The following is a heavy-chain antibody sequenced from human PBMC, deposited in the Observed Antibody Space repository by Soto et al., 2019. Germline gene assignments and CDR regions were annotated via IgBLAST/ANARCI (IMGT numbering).Heavy chain of an antibody. D-gene: IGHD3-3*01. CDR3: ARGFKRRFLEWLLDYGMDV. Sequence: GASVKVSCKASGYTFTSYDINWVRQATGQGLEWMGWMNPNSGNTGYAQKFQGRVTMTRNTSISTAYMELSSLRSEDTAVYYCARGFKRRFLEWLLDYGMDVWGQGTKVTVYS. V-gene: IGHV1-8*01. J-gene: IGHJ6*02. CDR1: GYTFTSYD. CDR2: MNPNSGNT.